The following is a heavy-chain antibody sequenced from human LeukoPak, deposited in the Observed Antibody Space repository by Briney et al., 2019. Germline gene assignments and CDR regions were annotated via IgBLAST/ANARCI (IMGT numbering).Heavy chain of an antibody. CDR2: ISYDGSNR. D-gene: IGHD5-18*01. J-gene: IGHJ5*02. CDR1: GFTFSRYA. CDR3: AKENQMLQLWSITIKKYNWFDP. Sequence: GGSLRLSCAASGFTFSRYAMHWVRQAPGKGLEWVAVISYDGSNRYYADSVKGRFTISRDNSKNTLYLQMNSLRAEDTAVYYCAKENQMLQLWSITIKKYNWFDPWGQGTLVTVSS. V-gene: IGHV3-30*04.